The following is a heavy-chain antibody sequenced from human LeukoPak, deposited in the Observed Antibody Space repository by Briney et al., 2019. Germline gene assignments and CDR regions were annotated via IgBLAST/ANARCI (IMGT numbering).Heavy chain of an antibody. D-gene: IGHD3-10*01. J-gene: IGHJ5*02. CDR1: GASLSSGNYY. V-gene: IGHV4-61*02. Sequence: PSETLSVTCTVSGASLSSGNYYWSWTRQPAGTGLEWLGRVHTSVSTNYHPSFKSRVTISLDTSKNQFSLRLTSVTAADTAMYYCARGVSLVRGMWFDPWGQGTLVTVSS. CDR2: VHTSVST. CDR3: ARGVSLVRGMWFDP.